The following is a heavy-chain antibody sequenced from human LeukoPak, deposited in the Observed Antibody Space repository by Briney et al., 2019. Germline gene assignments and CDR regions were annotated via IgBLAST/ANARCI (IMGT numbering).Heavy chain of an antibody. D-gene: IGHD2-15*01. J-gene: IGHJ3*02. CDR3: ARDYSGGSCYGAFDI. CDR1: GASIRSGDYY. V-gene: IGHV4-30-4*01. Sequence: PSQTLSLTCTVPGASIRSGDYYWSWIRQPPGKGLEWIGYIYDSGSTYYNPSLKSRITISVDTSENRFSLKLSSVTATDTAVYYCARDYSGGSCYGAFDIWGQGTMVTVSS. CDR2: IYDSGST.